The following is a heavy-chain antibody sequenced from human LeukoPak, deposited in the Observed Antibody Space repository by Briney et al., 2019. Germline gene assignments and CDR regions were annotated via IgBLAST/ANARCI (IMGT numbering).Heavy chain of an antibody. CDR3: ARDRNSGEMATITDC. Sequence: SVKVSCKASGGTFSSYAISWVRQAPGQGLEWMGRIIPIFGTANYAQKFQGRVTITADKSTSTAYMELSSLRSEDTAVYYCARDRNSGEMATITDCWGQGTLVTVSS. CDR2: IIPIFGTA. CDR1: GGTFSSYA. D-gene: IGHD5-24*01. J-gene: IGHJ4*02. V-gene: IGHV1-69*06.